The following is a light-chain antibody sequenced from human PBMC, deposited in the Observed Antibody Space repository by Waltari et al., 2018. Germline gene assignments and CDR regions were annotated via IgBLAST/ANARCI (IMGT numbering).Light chain of an antibody. CDR2: GVS. CDR1: RSAVGTYDS. V-gene: IGLV2-14*01. CDR3: SSYTGSSTLVI. Sequence: QSALTQPASVSGSPGQAIPLSCPGSRSAVGTYDSVSWYQHHPRKAPKLIIYGVSNRPSGVSNRFSGSKSGNTASLTISGVQAEDEADYYCSSYTGSSTLVIFGGGTKLTVL. J-gene: IGLJ2*01.